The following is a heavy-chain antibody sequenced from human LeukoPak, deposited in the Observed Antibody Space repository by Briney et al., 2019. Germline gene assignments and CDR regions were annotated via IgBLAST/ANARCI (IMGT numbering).Heavy chain of an antibody. D-gene: IGHD2-2*01. J-gene: IGHJ6*03. V-gene: IGHV1-8*01. CDR3: ARQIVVVTSYYYYMDV. Sequence: ASVKVSCKASGYTFTSYDINWVRQATGQGLEWMGWMNPNSGNTGYAQKFQGRVTMTRNTSISTAYMELSSLRSEDTAVYYCARQIVVVTSYYYYMDVWGKGTTVTVSS. CDR1: GYTFTSYD. CDR2: MNPNSGNT.